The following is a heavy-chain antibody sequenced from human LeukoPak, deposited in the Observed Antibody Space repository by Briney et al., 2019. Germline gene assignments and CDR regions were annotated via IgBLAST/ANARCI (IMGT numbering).Heavy chain of an antibody. V-gene: IGHV3-30*18. J-gene: IGHJ4*02. CDR1: GFTFSSYG. CDR2: ISYDGSNK. Sequence: SGGSLRLSCAASGFTFSSYGMHWVRQAPGKGLEWVAVISYDGSNKYYADSVKGRFTISRDNSKNTLYLQMNSLRAEDTAVYYCAKSGGCSSSWAKDYGGQGTLVTVSA. D-gene: IGHD6-13*01. CDR3: AKSGGCSSSWAKDY.